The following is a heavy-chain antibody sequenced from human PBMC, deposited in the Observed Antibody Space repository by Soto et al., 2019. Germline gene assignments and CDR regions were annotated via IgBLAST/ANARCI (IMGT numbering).Heavy chain of an antibody. V-gene: IGHV1-69*05. CDR3: ARGLELGYDAFDI. D-gene: IGHD1-1*01. Sequence: QVQLVQSGAEVKKPGSSVKVSCKASGGTFSSYAISWVRQAPGQGLEWMGGIITIFGTANYAQTFQGRDTITSDEYTSTAYMELSSLRSEDTAVYYCARGLELGYDAFDILGQGTMVTVSS. CDR2: IITIFGTA. J-gene: IGHJ3*02. CDR1: GGTFSSYA.